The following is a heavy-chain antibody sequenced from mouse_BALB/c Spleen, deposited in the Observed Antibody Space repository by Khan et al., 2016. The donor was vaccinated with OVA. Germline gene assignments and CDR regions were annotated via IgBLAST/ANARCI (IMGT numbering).Heavy chain of an antibody. J-gene: IGHJ3*01. CDR3: ARSPYGNFAY. V-gene: IGHV5-9-3*01. CDR2: INSDDDYT. D-gene: IGHD2-1*01. CDR1: GFTFSTFA. Sequence: DVQLVESGGGLVKPGGSLKLSCAASGFTFSTFAMSWVRQTPEKRLEWVATINSDDDYTYSQDNVKGRFTISRDNAKNTLYLQINSLRSEDTAMYYCARSPYGNFAYWGQGTLVTVSA.